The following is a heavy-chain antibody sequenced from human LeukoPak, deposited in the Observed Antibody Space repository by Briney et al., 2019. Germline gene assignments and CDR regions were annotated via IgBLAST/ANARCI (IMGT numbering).Heavy chain of an antibody. J-gene: IGHJ5*02. Sequence: GGSLRLSCAASGFTFSSYSMNWVRQAPGKGLEWVSSISSSSSYIYYADSVKGRFTISRDNAKNSLYLQMNGLRAEDTAVYYCARAPHSSSSYRWGQGTLVTVSS. CDR3: ARAPHSSSSYR. D-gene: IGHD6-6*01. CDR2: ISSSSSYI. V-gene: IGHV3-21*01. CDR1: GFTFSSYS.